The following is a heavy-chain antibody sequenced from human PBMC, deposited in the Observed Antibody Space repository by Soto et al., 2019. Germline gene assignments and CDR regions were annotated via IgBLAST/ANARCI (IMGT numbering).Heavy chain of an antibody. CDR3: GRDPELWDENVATRPATYYYGMDV. CDR1: GFTFSNHY. V-gene: IGHV3-11*01. D-gene: IGHD5-18*01. J-gene: IGHJ6*02. CDR2: ISRSGSTI. Sequence: QMQLVESGGGLVEPGGSLRLSCEASGFTFSNHYMSWIRQAPGKGLEWISYISRSGSTIYYADSVKGRFTISSDNSKNSLYLQMESLRADDTAMYYCGRDPELWDENVATRPATYYYGMDVWGQGTTVTVAS.